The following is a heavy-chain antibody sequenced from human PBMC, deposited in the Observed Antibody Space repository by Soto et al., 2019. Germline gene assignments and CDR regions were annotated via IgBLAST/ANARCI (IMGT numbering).Heavy chain of an antibody. CDR2: MNPNSGNT. CDR3: SRGPVNLYYDYVWGSYRYIDY. CDR1: GYTFTSYD. J-gene: IGHJ4*02. V-gene: IGHV1-8*01. Sequence: ASVKVSCKASGYTFTSYDINWVRQATGQGLEWMGWMNPNSGNTGYAQMFQGRVTMTRNTSISTAYIELSSLRSEDTAVYYCSRGPVNLYYDYVWGSYRYIDYWGQGTLVTVSS. D-gene: IGHD3-16*02.